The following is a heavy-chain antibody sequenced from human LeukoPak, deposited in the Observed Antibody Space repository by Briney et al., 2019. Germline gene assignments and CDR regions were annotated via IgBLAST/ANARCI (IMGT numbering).Heavy chain of an antibody. CDR3: ARESPPADY. CDR2: IYYDGST. V-gene: IGHV4-39*07. CDR1: GDSISRSSYY. Sequence: SETLSLTCSVSGDSISRSSYYWGWIRQPPGEGLEWIGTIYYDGSTYHNPSLKSRVTISVDASKNQFSLKLSAVTAADTAVFYCARESPPADYWGQGTLVTVSS. J-gene: IGHJ4*02.